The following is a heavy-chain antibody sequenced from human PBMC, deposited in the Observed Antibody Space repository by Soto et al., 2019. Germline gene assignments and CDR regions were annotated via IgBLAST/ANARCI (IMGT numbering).Heavy chain of an antibody. V-gene: IGHV4-34*01. CDR1: GGSFSGYY. CDR2: INHSGTT. J-gene: IGHJ4*02. Sequence: QVQLQQWGAGQLKPSETLSLTCAVYGGSFSGYYWSWIRQPPGKGLEWIGEINHSGTTNYNPSLRSRVPISVATSKKQCSLELSSVTAADTAVFYCARGSRQEVDTALASPIIDDDSWGQGNLVTVSS. D-gene: IGHD5-18*01. CDR3: ARGSRQEVDTALASPIIDDDS.